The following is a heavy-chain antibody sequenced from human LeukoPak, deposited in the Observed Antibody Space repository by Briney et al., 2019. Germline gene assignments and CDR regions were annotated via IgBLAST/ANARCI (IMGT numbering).Heavy chain of an antibody. CDR3: AKESYFWSGPFYYYYYGMDV. CDR2: ISWNSGSI. J-gene: IGHJ6*02. V-gene: IGHV3-9*01. D-gene: IGHD3-3*01. CDR1: GFTFDDYA. Sequence: PGRSLRLSCAASGFTFDDYAMHWVRQAPGRGLEWVSGISWNSGSIGYADSVKGRFTISRDNAKNSLYLQMNSLRAEDTALYYCAKESYFWSGPFYYYYYGMDVWGQGTTVTVSS.